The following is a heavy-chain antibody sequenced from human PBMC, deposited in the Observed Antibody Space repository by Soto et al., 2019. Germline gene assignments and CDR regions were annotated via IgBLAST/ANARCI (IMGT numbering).Heavy chain of an antibody. J-gene: IGHJ4*02. V-gene: IGHV3-15*01. Sequence: GESLKISCAASGFTSSNAWMSWVRQAPGKGLEWVGRIKSKTDGGTTDYAAPVKGRFTISRDDSKNTLYLQMNSLKTEDTAVYYCTTLMITFGGVIVIWGQGTLVTVSS. CDR1: GFTSSNAW. CDR3: TTLMITFGGVIVI. D-gene: IGHD3-16*02. CDR2: IKSKTDGGTT.